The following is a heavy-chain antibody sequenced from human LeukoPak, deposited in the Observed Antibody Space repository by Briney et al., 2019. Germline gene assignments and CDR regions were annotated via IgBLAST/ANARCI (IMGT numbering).Heavy chain of an antibody. CDR3: AYSGMVHAFDI. V-gene: IGHV4-61*10. Sequence: SETLSLTCTVSGGSISSGSYYWSWIRQPAGKGLEWIGYIYYSGSTNYNPSLKSRVTISVDTSKNQFSLKLSSVTAADTAVYYCAYSGMVHAFDIWGQGTMVTVSS. CDR1: GGSISSGSYY. D-gene: IGHD3-10*01. J-gene: IGHJ3*02. CDR2: IYYSGST.